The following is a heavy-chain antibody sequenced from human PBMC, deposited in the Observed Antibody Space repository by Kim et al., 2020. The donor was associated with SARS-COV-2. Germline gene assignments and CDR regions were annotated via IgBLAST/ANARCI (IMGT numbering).Heavy chain of an antibody. D-gene: IGHD3-16*01. V-gene: IGHV1-3*01. J-gene: IGHJ4*02. Sequence: ASVKVSCKTSGHTFTRDSINWVRQAPGQGLEWMGGIDPGNGNTIYSQKFQGRVTITTDTSASTAYMELSFLRSEDSAVYYCLGGFYFDSWGQGTLVTVSS. CDR3: LGGFYFDS. CDR2: IDPGNGNT. CDR1: GHTFTRDS.